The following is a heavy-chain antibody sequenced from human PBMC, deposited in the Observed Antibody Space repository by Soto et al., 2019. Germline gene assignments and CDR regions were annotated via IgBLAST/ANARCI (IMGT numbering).Heavy chain of an antibody. V-gene: IGHV4-4*07. D-gene: IGHD5-12*01. Sequence: SETLTLTCTVSGCSMRSYYWSWIRQPAGKGLEWIGRIYTSGSTNYNPSLKSRVTMSVDTSKNQFSLKLSSVTAADTAVYYCARELFSGYERGWFDPWGQGTLVTVSS. CDR2: IYTSGST. J-gene: IGHJ5*02. CDR3: ARELFSGYERGWFDP. CDR1: GCSMRSYY.